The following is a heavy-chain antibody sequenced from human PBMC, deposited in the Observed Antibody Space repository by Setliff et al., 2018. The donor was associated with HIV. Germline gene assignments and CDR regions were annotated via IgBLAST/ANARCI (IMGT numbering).Heavy chain of an antibody. J-gene: IGHJ3*02. V-gene: IGHV1-3*01. CDR3: AINYAKLVLDAFDI. CDR2: INAGNGNT. CDR1: GYTFTSYA. D-gene: IGHD6-13*01. Sequence: ASVKVSCKASGYTFTSYAMHWVRQAPGQRLEWMGWINAGNGNTEYSQNIQDRVTITRDTSASTAYMELSSLRSEDTAVYYCAINYAKLVLDAFDIWGQGTIVTVSS.